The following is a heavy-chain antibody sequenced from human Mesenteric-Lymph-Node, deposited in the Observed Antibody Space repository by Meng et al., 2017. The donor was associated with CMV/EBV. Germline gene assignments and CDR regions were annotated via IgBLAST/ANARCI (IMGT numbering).Heavy chain of an antibody. D-gene: IGHD6-19*01. CDR3: ALPYRVQWPEGYYLDY. CDR2: ISGSDGDT. V-gene: IGHV3-23*01. Sequence: GESLKISCAASGFMFSSNTMHWVRQAPGKGLEWVSVISGSDGDTYYANSVKGRFTISRDNSKNTLYLQMNSLRAEDTAVYYCALPYRVQWPEGYYLDYWGHGTLVTVSS. CDR1: GFMFSSNT. J-gene: IGHJ4*01.